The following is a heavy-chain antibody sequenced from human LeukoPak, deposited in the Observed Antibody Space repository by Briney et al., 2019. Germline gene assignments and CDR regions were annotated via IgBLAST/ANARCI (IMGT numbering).Heavy chain of an antibody. J-gene: IGHJ4*02. CDR3: AKGYCRGNSCYDDRGAFDY. CDR1: GYSISSGNY. Sequence: SETLSLTCSVSGYSISSGNYWGWIRLPPGKGLQWIGSIYHSGSTYYNPSPKSRDTISVDTSKNQFSLKLSSVTAADTAVYYCAKGYCRGNSCYDDRGAFDYWGQGTLVTASS. V-gene: IGHV4-38-2*02. CDR2: IYHSGST. D-gene: IGHD2-2*01.